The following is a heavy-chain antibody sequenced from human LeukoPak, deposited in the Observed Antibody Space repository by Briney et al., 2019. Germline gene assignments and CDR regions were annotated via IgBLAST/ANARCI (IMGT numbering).Heavy chain of an antibody. CDR1: GFTFRNYA. Sequence: GESLRLSCAASGFTFRNYAMSWVRQAPGKGLEWVSVITDSGGTTFYADSVKGRFTIPRDNSKNTLYLQMNSLSAEDSAIYYCAKLWRGSYPRYFDYWGQGALVTVSS. V-gene: IGHV3-23*01. J-gene: IGHJ4*02. CDR2: ITDSGGTT. CDR3: AKLWRGSYPRYFDY. D-gene: IGHD1-26*01.